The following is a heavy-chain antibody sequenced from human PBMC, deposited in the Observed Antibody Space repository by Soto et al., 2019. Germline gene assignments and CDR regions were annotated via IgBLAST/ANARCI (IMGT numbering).Heavy chain of an antibody. CDR2: ISYDGSNK. Sequence: GGSLRLSCAASGFIFNNYAMHWVRQAPGKGLEWVAVISYDGSNKYYADSVKGRFTISRDNSKNTLYLQMGSLRDDDMAVYYCAKSAYSNSLVPYYEYWGQGT. CDR1: GFIFNNYA. J-gene: IGHJ4*02. D-gene: IGHD4-4*01. V-gene: IGHV3-30-3*02. CDR3: AKSAYSNSLVPYYEY.